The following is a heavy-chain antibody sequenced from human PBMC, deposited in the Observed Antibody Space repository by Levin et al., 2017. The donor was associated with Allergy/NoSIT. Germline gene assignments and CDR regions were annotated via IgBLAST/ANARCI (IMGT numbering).Heavy chain of an antibody. V-gene: IGHV1-46*01. J-gene: IGHJ6*02. CDR3: ARASQGLDPHYYYYGMDV. Sequence: ASVKVSCKASGYTFTSYYMHWVRQAPGQGLEWMGIINPSGGSTSYAQKFQGRVTMTRDTSTSTVYMELSSLRSEDTAVYYCARASQGLDPHYYYYGMDVWGQGTTVTVSS. D-gene: IGHD6-19*01. CDR1: GYTFTSYY. CDR2: INPSGGST.